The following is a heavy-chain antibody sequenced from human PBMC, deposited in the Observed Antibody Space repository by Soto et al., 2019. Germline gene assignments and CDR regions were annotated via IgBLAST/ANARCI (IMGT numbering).Heavy chain of an antibody. D-gene: IGHD1-1*01. V-gene: IGHV2-26*01. CDR3: ARTVQEQHPVDYFDY. Sequence: SGPTLVNPTETLTLTCTVSGFSLSNARMGVSWIRQPPGKALEWLAHIFSNDEKSYSTSLKSRLTISKDTSKSQVVLTMTNMDPVDTATYYCARTVQEQHPVDYFDYWGQGTLVTVSS. CDR2: IFSNDEK. J-gene: IGHJ4*02. CDR1: GFSLSNARMG.